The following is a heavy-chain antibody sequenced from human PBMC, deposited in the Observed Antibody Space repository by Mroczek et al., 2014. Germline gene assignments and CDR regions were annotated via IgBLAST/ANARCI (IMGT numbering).Heavy chain of an antibody. D-gene: IGHD5-18*01. CDR1: GGSISSSSYY. CDR3: ARRRYSGPAWFDY. CDR2: IYYSGST. J-gene: IGHJ4*02. Sequence: QVQLQHGAQGLVKPSETLSLTCTVSGGSISSSSYYWGWIRQPPGKGLEWIGSIYYSGSTYYNPSLKSRVTISVDTSKNQFSLKLSSVTAADTAVYYCARRRYSGPAWFDYWGQGTLVTVSS. V-gene: IGHV4-39*01.